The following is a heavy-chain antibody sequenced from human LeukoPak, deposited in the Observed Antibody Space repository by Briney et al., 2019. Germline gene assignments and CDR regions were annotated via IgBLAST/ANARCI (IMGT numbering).Heavy chain of an antibody. V-gene: IGHV3-43*01. CDR2: ITWDGGST. Sequence: PGGSLRLSCAASGFTFEHYTMHWVRQAPGKGLEWVALITWDGGSTYYGDSVKGRFTISRDNSKDSLYLQMNSLRTEDTALYYCAKDYCSSSTYYIAWAFDIWGQGTMVTVSS. CDR1: GFTFEHYT. J-gene: IGHJ3*02. CDR3: AKDYCSSSTYYIAWAFDI. D-gene: IGHD2-2*02.